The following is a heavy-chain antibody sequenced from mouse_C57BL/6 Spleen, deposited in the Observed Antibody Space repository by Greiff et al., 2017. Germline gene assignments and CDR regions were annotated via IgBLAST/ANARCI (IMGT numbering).Heavy chain of an antibody. CDR3: ARSFITPQGFFDY. J-gene: IGHJ2*01. D-gene: IGHD1-1*01. V-gene: IGHV1-82*01. CDR2: IYPGDGDT. Sequence: QVQLQQSGPELVKPGASVKISCKASGYAFSSSWMNWVKQRPGKGLEWIGRIYPGDGDTNYNGKFKGKATLTADKSSSTAYMQLSSLTSEDSAVYFCARSFITPQGFFDYWGQGTTLTVSS. CDR1: GYAFSSSW.